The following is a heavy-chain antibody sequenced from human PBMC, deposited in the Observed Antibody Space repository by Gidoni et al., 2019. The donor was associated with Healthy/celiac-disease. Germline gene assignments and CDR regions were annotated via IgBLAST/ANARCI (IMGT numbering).Heavy chain of an antibody. D-gene: IGHD5-18*01. Sequence: QVQLVQSGAEVTKPGASVKVSCKSSGYAFTSYGISWVRQAPGQGLEWMGWISAYNGNTNYAQKLQGRVTMTTDTSTSTAYMELRSLRSDDTAVYYCARDLVVDTAMGNWFDPWGQGTLVTVSS. CDR3: ARDLVVDTAMGNWFDP. CDR2: ISAYNGNT. CDR1: GYAFTSYG. V-gene: IGHV1-18*04. J-gene: IGHJ5*02.